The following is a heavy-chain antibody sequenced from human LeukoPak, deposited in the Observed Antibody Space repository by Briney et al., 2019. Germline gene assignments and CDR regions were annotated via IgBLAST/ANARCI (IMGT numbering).Heavy chain of an antibody. V-gene: IGHV3-7*01. J-gene: IGHJ4*02. CDR1: GFTFSSYW. CDR2: IKQDGSEK. Sequence: GGSLRLSCAASGFTFSSYWMSWVRQAPGKGLEWVANIKQDGSEKYYVDSVKGRFTISRDNAKNSLYLQMNSQRAEDTAVYYCARVETRQWLVSPFDYWGQGTLVTVSS. CDR3: ARVETRQWLVSPFDY. D-gene: IGHD6-19*01.